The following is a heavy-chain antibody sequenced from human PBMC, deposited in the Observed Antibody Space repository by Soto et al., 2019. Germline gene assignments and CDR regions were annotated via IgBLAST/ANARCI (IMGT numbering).Heavy chain of an antibody. Sequence: SVKVSCKASGGTFSSYAISWVRQAPGQGLEWMGGIIPIFGTANYAQKFQGRVTITADKSTSTAYMELSSLRSEDTAVYYCARVQPVEMATRPYYYYGMDVWGQGTTVT. CDR3: ARVQPVEMATRPYYYYGMDV. CDR2: IIPIFGTA. V-gene: IGHV1-69*06. D-gene: IGHD5-12*01. CDR1: GGTFSSYA. J-gene: IGHJ6*02.